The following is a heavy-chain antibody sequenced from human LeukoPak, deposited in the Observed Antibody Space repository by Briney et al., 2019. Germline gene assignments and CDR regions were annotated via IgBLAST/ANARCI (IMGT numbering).Heavy chain of an antibody. CDR2: FDPEDGET. J-gene: IGHJ3*02. D-gene: IGHD6-19*01. CDR1: GYTLTELS. Sequence: ASVKVSCRVSGYTLTELSMHWVRQAPGKGLEWMGGFDPEDGETIYAQKFQGRVTMTEDTSTDTAYMELSSLRSEDTAVYYCATDSSGWYNAFDIWGQGTMVTVSS. CDR3: ATDSSGWYNAFDI. V-gene: IGHV1-24*01.